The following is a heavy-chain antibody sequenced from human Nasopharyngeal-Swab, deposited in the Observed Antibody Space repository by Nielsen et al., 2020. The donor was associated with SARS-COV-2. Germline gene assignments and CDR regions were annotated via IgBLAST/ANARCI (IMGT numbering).Heavy chain of an antibody. CDR2: INSDGSST. Sequence: WIRQPPGKGLVWVSRINSDGSSTSYADSVKGRFTISRDNAKNTLYLQMNSLRAEDTAVYYCARAQRRLRFLEWLSQSYYYDMDVWGQGTTVTVSS. CDR3: ARAQRRLRFLEWLSQSYYYDMDV. V-gene: IGHV3-74*01. J-gene: IGHJ6*02. D-gene: IGHD3-3*01.